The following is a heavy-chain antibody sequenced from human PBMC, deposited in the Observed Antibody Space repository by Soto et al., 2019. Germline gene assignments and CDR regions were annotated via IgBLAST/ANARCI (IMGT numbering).Heavy chain of an antibody. J-gene: IGHJ4*02. CDR1: GFTFSNYV. V-gene: IGHV3-23*01. CDR3: AKGALGSGYDLAY. D-gene: IGHD5-12*01. CDR2: ISVSGGST. Sequence: EVQLLDSGGGLVQPGGSLRLSCAASGFTFSNYVMNWVRQAPGKGLDWVSAISVSGGSTYYADSVKGRFTISKDNSKNTLYLQMSSLRAEDTAVYYCAKGALGSGYDLAYWGQGTLVTVSS.